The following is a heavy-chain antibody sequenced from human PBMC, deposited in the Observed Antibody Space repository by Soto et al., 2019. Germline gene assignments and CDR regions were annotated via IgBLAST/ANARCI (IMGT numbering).Heavy chain of an antibody. Sequence: QVQLVQSGAEVKKPGASVKVSCKASGYTFTSYDINWVRQATGQGLEWMGWMNPNSGNTGYAQKSQGRVTMTRNTSISTAYMELSSLRSEDTAVYYCARQPYDYIWGSYRYTYYYYYYMDVWDKGTTVTVSS. D-gene: IGHD3-16*02. CDR3: ARQPYDYIWGSYRYTYYYYYYMDV. V-gene: IGHV1-8*01. CDR1: GYTFTSYD. J-gene: IGHJ6*03. CDR2: MNPNSGNT.